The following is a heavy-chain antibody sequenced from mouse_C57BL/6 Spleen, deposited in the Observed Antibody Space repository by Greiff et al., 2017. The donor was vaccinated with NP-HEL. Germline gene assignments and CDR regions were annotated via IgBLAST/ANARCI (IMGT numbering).Heavy chain of an antibody. CDR1: GYSFTGYY. Sequence: EVQLQQSGPELVKPGASVKISCKASGYSFTGYYMNWVKQSPEKSLEWIGEINPSTGGTTYNQKFKAKATLTVDKSSSTAYMQLKSLTSEDSAVYYCARKEPFAYWGQGTLVTVSA. J-gene: IGHJ3*01. CDR2: INPSTGGT. V-gene: IGHV1-42*01. CDR3: ARKEPFAY.